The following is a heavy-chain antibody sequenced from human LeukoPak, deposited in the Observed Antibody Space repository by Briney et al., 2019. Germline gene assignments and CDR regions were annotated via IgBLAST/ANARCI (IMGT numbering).Heavy chain of an antibody. Sequence: GGSLRLSCAASGFTFSSYPLNWVRQAPGKGLEWVSSISTSNTYIYYADSLQGRFTISRDNAKNSLFLQMNSLRVEDTAVYYCAREGDGYNSPIDYWGQGTQVTVSS. CDR3: AREGDGYNSPIDY. V-gene: IGHV3-21*01. CDR2: ISTSNTYI. J-gene: IGHJ4*02. CDR1: GFTFSSYP. D-gene: IGHD5-24*01.